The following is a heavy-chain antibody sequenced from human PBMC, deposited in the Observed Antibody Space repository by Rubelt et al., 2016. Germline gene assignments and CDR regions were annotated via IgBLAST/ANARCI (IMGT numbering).Heavy chain of an antibody. V-gene: IGHV4-59*08. CDR2: IYNSGYT. CDR3: ASLNIAPRPVSMDV. Sequence: QVQLQQWGAGLLKPSETLSLTCTVSGGSISSDPWTWIRQPPGKGLEWIGYIYNSGYTNYNPALKSRVAISIDTSKNHFSLRLTSVTAADTAIYYCASLNIAPRPVSMDVWGRVTTVTVSS. D-gene: IGHD6-6*01. CDR1: GGSISSDP. J-gene: IGHJ6*02.